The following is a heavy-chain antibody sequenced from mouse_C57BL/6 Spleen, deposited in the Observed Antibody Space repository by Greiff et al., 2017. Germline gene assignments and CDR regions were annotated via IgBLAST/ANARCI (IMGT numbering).Heavy chain of an antibody. J-gene: IGHJ2*01. CDR2: IDPSDSYT. Sequence: QVQLQQPGAELVMPGASVKLSCKASGYTFTSYWMHWVKQRPGQGLEWIGEIDPSDSYTNYNQKFKGKSTLTVDKSSSTAYMQLSSLTSEDSAVYYCARECGSSFFDYWGQGTTLTVSS. CDR1: GYTFTSYW. CDR3: ARECGSSFFDY. D-gene: IGHD1-1*01. V-gene: IGHV1-69*01.